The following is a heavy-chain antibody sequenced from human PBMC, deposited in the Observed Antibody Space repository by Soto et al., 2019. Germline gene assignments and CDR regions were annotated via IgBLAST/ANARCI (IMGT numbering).Heavy chain of an antibody. D-gene: IGHD3-10*01. Sequence: QVQLVESGGGVVQPGTSLRLSCAASGFTFSSFGMHWVRQAPGKGLEWVAMIWSDGSSQYYADSVRGRFSISRDNSKNTLSLQMNPLRAEDTAVYYCARDRGVIFFDYWGQGTLVTVSS. CDR2: IWSDGSSQ. CDR1: GFTFSSFG. V-gene: IGHV3-33*01. J-gene: IGHJ4*02. CDR3: ARDRGVIFFDY.